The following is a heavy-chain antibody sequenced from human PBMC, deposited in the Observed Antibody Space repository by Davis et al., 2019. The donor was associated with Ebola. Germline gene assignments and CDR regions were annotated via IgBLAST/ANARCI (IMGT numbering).Heavy chain of an antibody. CDR3: ANIDGWSFDH. J-gene: IGHJ4*02. CDR1: GFTFTTYW. V-gene: IGHV3-74*01. CDR2: INSDGSST. Sequence: GESLKISCAASGFTFTTYWMHWVRQATGKGLVWVAHINSDGSSTGYADSVKGRFTISRDNAKNTLYLQMNSLRVEDTAVYYCANIDGWSFDHWGQGTLVTVTS. D-gene: IGHD6-19*01.